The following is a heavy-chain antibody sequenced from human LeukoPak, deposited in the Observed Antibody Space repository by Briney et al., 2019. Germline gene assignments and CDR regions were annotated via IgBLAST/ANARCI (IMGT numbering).Heavy chain of an antibody. D-gene: IGHD3-10*02. CDR2: ISDSGGSA. J-gene: IGHJ6*04. CDR3: AELGITMIGGV. CDR1: GFTFNTYA. V-gene: IGHV3-23*01. Sequence: GGSLRLSCAASGFTFNTYAMSWVPQAPGKGLEWVSAISDSGGSAYYADSVKGRFTISRDNSKNTLYLQMNSLRAEDTAVYYCAELGITMIGGVWGKGTTVTISS.